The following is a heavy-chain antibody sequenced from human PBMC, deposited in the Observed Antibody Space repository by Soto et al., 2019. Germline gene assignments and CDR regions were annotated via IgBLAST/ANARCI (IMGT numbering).Heavy chain of an antibody. CDR2: TYYRSKWYN. D-gene: IGHD3-10*01. CDR1: GDSVASNSAA. V-gene: IGHV6-1*01. CDR3: AHWRRAGYYYYGMDV. J-gene: IGHJ6*02. Sequence: SQTLSLTCVISGDSVASNSAAWNWIRQSPSRGLEWLGRTYYRSKWYNDYGVSVKSRITINADTAKNQVSLQLNSVSPEDTAVYYCAHWRRAGYYYYGMDVWGQGTTVTVSS.